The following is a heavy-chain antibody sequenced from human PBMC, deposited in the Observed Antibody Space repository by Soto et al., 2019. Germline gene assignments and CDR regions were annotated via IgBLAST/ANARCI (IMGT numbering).Heavy chain of an antibody. CDR3: ARADLYYDILTGSNWFDP. Sequence: PGGSLRLSCAASGFTLSSYSMNWVRQAPGKGLEWVSYISSSSSTIYYADSVKGRFTISRDNAKNSLYLQMNSLRAEDTAVYYCARADLYYDILTGSNWFDPWGQGTLVTVSS. J-gene: IGHJ5*02. D-gene: IGHD3-9*01. CDR2: ISSSSSTI. V-gene: IGHV3-48*01. CDR1: GFTLSSYS.